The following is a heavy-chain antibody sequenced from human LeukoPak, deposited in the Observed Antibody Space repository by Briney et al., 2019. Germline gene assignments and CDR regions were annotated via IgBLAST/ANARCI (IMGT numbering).Heavy chain of an antibody. CDR2: IQPADSQT. D-gene: IGHD1-1*01. Sequence: GESLKISCMGSGYRFTTYWIDWVRQVPGKGLERMGLIQPADSQTRYNPSFQGQVTLSDDKSINTAYLQWSSLRPSDTAIYYCARRLRTGGFDIWGQGTEVTVSS. J-gene: IGHJ3*02. CDR3: ARRLRTGGFDI. V-gene: IGHV5-51*01. CDR1: GYRFTTYW.